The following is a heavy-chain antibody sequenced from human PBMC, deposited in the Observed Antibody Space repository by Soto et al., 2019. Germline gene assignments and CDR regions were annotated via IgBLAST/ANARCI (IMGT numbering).Heavy chain of an antibody. D-gene: IGHD4-17*01. CDR1: GFTFSSYG. V-gene: IGHV3-30*03. CDR2: ISYDGSNK. CDR3: ARGSRSTVTTDWYAFDI. J-gene: IGHJ3*02. Sequence: QVPLVESGGGVVQPGRSLRLSCAASGFTFSSYGMHWVRQAPGKGLEWVAVISYDGSNKYYADSVKGRFTISRDNSKNTLYLQMNSLRAEDTAVYYCARGSRSTVTTDWYAFDIWGQGTMVTVSS.